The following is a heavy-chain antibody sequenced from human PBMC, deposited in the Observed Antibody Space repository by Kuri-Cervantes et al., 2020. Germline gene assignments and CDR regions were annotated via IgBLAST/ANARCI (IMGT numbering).Heavy chain of an antibody. Sequence: KVSCKGSGYSFTSYWIAWVRQVPGKGLEWVGVIYPRDSDIRYSPSFQGQVTISADKSISTAYLQWSSLKASDTAMYYCARTNMGTYYYGMDVWGQGTTVTVSS. V-gene: IGHV5-51*01. D-gene: IGHD2-8*01. J-gene: IGHJ6*02. CDR3: ARTNMGTYYYGMDV. CDR1: GYSFTSYW. CDR2: IYPRDSDI.